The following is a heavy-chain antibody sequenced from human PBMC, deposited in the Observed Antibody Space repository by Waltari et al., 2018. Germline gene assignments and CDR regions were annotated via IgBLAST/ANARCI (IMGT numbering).Heavy chain of an antibody. J-gene: IGHJ4*02. CDR1: GFTFDDYA. V-gene: IGHV3-9*01. CDR2: ISWNSGSI. D-gene: IGHD6-13*01. CDR3: AKGPAAAGYYFDY. Sequence: EVQLVESGGGVVQPGRSLRLSCAASGFTFDDYAMHWVRQAPGKGLEWVSGISWNSGSIGYADSVKGRFTISRDNAKNSLYLQMNSLRAEDTALYYCAKGPAAAGYYFDYWGQGTLVTVSS.